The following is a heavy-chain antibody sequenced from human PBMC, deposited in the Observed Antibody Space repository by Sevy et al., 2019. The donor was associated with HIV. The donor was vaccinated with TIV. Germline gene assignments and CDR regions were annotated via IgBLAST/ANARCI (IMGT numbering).Heavy chain of an antibody. CDR2: ISYDGSSK. J-gene: IGHJ4*02. D-gene: IGHD4-17*01. CDR3: ARDSGYGHYFVVGAY. V-gene: IGHV3-30-3*01. CDR1: GFTFNTYP. Sequence: GGSLRLSCAASGFTFNTYPMHWVRQAPGKGLEWVAVISYDGSSKHYAESLRGRFNTSRKDSENTLYLQMNSMRTNDTALYYCARDSGYGHYFVVGAYWGQGTLVTVSS.